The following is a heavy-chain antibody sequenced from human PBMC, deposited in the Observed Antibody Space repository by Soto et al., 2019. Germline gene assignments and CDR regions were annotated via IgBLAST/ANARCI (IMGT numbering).Heavy chain of an antibody. V-gene: IGHV1-69*13. CDR3: AIARRDGYNSQAFDI. CDR2: IIPIFGTA. CDR1: GGTFSSYA. Sequence: SVKVSCKASGGTFSSYAISWVRQAPGQGLEWTGGIIPIFGTANYAQKFQGRVTITADESTSTAYMELSSLRSEDTAVYYCAIARRDGYNSQAFDIWGQGTMVTV. J-gene: IGHJ3*02. D-gene: IGHD5-12*01.